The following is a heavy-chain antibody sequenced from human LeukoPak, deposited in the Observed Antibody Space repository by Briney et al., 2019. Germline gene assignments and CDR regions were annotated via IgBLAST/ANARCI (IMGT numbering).Heavy chain of an antibody. CDR1: GYSFSSYW. CDR3: VRHIRDKPFDY. Sequence: GESLKISCKGSGYSFSSYWIGWVRQMPGKGLEWTGIIYPGDSDTRYSPSFQGQVTISADKSISTAYLQWSSLKASDTAMYYCVRHIRDKPFDYWGQGTLVTVSS. D-gene: IGHD3-3*02. V-gene: IGHV5-51*01. J-gene: IGHJ4*02. CDR2: IYPGDSDT.